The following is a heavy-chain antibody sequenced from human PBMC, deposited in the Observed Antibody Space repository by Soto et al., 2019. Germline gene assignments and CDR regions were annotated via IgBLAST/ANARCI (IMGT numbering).Heavy chain of an antibody. J-gene: IGHJ4*02. D-gene: IGHD3-22*01. Sequence: QVPLVESGGGVVQPGNSLRLSCVASGFSVSTHVIHWVRQVPGKGLEWVAVLWYDGSSDYYADSVKGRFTISRDSSKNAMYLQMNSLRVEDTAIYYCARVPRYDTWYFDYWGQGTLATVSS. V-gene: IGHV3-33*01. CDR3: ARVPRYDTWYFDY. CDR1: GFSVSTHV. CDR2: LWYDGSSD.